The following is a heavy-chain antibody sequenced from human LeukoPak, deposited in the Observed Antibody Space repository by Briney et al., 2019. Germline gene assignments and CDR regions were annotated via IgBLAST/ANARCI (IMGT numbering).Heavy chain of an antibody. J-gene: IGHJ4*02. CDR1: GFTFSSYS. D-gene: IGHD3-22*01. Sequence: PGKSLRLSCAASGFTFSSYSMHWVRQPPGKGLEWVAVISPDGRSQHYADSVKGRFTISRDNPKNTLYLQMNSLRAEDTAVYFCAKRGVVIRVILVGFHKEAYYFDSWGQGALVTVSS. CDR2: ISPDGRSQ. V-gene: IGHV3-30-3*02. CDR3: AKRGVVIRVILVGFHKEAYYFDS.